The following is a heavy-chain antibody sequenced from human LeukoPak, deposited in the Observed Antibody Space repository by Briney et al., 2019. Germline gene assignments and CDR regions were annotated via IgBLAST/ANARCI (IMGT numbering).Heavy chain of an antibody. CDR1: GFTFSSYG. Sequence: HSGGPRSLSFAASGFTFSSYGMHWFRQAPGKGLEWVAVISYDGSNKYYADSVKGRFTISRDNSKNTLYLQMNSLRAEDTAVYYCERGDYWGQGTLVTVSS. V-gene: IGHV3-30*03. J-gene: IGHJ4*02. CDR2: ISYDGSNK. D-gene: IGHD1-26*01. CDR3: ERGDY.